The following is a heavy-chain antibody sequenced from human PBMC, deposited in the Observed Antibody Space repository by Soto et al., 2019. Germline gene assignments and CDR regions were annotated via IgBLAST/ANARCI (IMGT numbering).Heavy chain of an antibody. CDR2: ISYDGSNK. CDR1: GFTFSSYG. Sequence: VGSLRLSCAASGFTFSSYGMHWVRQAPGKGLEWVAVISYDGSNKYYADSVKGRFTISRDNSKNTLYLQMNSLRAEDTAVYYCAKDRAGQYSSSHKFDYWGQGTLVTVSS. CDR3: AKDRAGQYSSSHKFDY. D-gene: IGHD6-6*01. J-gene: IGHJ4*02. V-gene: IGHV3-30*18.